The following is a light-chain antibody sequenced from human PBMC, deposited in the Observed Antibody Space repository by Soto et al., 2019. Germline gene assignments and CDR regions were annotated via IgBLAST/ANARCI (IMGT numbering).Light chain of an antibody. CDR1: QSVSTS. J-gene: IGKJ4*01. V-gene: IGKV3-11*01. Sequence: EIVLTQSPATLSLSPGERATLPCRASQSVSTSLAWYQQRPGQAPRLLIYDVSNRAAGVPARFSGSGSGTDFTLTISNLEPDDFAIYYCQERSNWPRITFGGGTTVEIK. CDR2: DVS. CDR3: QERSNWPRIT.